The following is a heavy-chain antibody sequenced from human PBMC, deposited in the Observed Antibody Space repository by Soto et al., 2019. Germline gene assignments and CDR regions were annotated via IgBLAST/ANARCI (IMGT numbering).Heavy chain of an antibody. CDR1: GGTFSSYA. V-gene: IGHV1-69*01. J-gene: IGHJ6*02. Sequence: QVQLVQSGAEVKKPGSSVKVSCQASGGTFSSYAISRVRQAPGQGLEWMGGIIPIYGTANYAQKFQGRVTITADESTSTAYMELSSLRSEDTAVYYCARDQENGDCTNEYCGMDVWGQGTTVTVSS. CDR3: ARDQENGDCTNEYCGMDV. CDR2: IIPIYGTA. D-gene: IGHD2-8*01.